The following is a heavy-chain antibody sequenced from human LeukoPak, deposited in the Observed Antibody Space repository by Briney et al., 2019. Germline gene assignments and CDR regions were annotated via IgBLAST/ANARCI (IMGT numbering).Heavy chain of an antibody. V-gene: IGHV3-23*01. CDR1: GITLSNYG. CDR3: AKRGVVIRVILVGFHKEAYYFDS. J-gene: IGHJ4*02. D-gene: IGHD3-22*01. Sequence: GGSLRLSCAVSGITLSNYGMSWVRQAPGRGLEWVAGVSDSGGSTKYADSVKGRFTISRDNPKNTLYLQMNSLRAEDTAVYFCAKRGVVIRVILVGFHKEAYYFDSWGQGALVTVSS. CDR2: VSDSGGST.